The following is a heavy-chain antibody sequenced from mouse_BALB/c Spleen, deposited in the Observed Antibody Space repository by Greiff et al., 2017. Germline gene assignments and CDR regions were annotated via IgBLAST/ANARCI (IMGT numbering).Heavy chain of an antibody. J-gene: IGHJ4*01. CDR3: TRSAITRLYYYAMDY. Sequence: QVQLKESGAELVKPGASVKLSCKASGYTFTSYYMYWVKQRPGQGLEWIGEINPSNGGTNFNEKFKSKATLTVDKSSSTAYMQLSSLTSEDSAVYYCTRSAITRLYYYAMDYWGQGTSVTVSS. CDR2: INPSNGGT. D-gene: IGHD2-4*01. V-gene: IGHV1S81*02. CDR1: GYTFTSYY.